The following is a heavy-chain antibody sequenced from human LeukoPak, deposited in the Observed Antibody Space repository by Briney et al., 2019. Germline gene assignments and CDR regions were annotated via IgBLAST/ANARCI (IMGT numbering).Heavy chain of an antibody. V-gene: IGHV1-18*04. CDR3: ARPSTLNHPGAFGV. D-gene: IGHD1-14*01. CDR2: IHTYNGRT. J-gene: IGHJ3*01. CDR1: GYTFTGYY. Sequence: GASVKVSCKASGYTFTGYYMHWVRQAPGQGLEWMGWIHTYNGRTNYAQRFQGRVTMTTDTSTTTAYMELRSLRSDDTAVYYCARPSTLNHPGAFGVWGQGTMVTVSS.